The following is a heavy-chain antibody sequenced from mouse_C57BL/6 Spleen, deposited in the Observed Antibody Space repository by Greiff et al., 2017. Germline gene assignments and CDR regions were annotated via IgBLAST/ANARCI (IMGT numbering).Heavy chain of an antibody. CDR2: ISYSGST. CDR3: AKGDGFDY. CDR1: GYSFTSGYD. V-gene: IGHV3-1*01. J-gene: IGHJ3*01. Sequence: EVQLQEPGPGLVKPSQSLSLTCTVTGYSFTSGYDWHWIRHFPGNNLEWMGYISYSGSTNYNPSLKSRISITHDTSKNQFFLKLNSVTTEDTATYYCAKGDGFDYWGQGTLVTVSA.